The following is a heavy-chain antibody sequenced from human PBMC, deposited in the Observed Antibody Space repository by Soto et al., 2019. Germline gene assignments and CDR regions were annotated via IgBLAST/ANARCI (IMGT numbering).Heavy chain of an antibody. CDR3: ARRRSHDFYDRSIYVP. Sequence: SETPSLTCSVSGGSVSSGFYYWNWIRQPPGKGLEWIAYIYSSGSTNYNPSLKSRVNISVDTSKNQFSLKLSSVTAADTAMYYCARRRSHDFYDRSIYVPWGQGTLVTVSS. J-gene: IGHJ4*02. D-gene: IGHD3-22*01. CDR2: IYSSGST. CDR1: GGSVSSGFYY. V-gene: IGHV4-61*01.